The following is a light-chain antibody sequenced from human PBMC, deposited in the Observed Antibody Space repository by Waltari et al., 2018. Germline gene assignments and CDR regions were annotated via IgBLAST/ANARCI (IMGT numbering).Light chain of an antibody. J-gene: IGLJ1*01. Sequence: QSALTQPASVSGSPGQSITISCTGTSSDVGGYNYVSWYQQHPGKAPKLMIYDVSKRPSGVSNRFSGPKSGNTASLTISGLQAEDEADYYCSSYTSSSTFRLGTGTKVTVL. CDR1: SSDVGGYNY. V-gene: IGLV2-14*01. CDR2: DVS. CDR3: SSYTSSSTFR.